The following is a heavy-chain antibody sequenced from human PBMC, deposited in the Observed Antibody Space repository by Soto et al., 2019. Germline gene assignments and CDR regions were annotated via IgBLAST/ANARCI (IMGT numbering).Heavy chain of an antibody. CDR1: GGSISSGDYY. J-gene: IGHJ6*02. D-gene: IGHD6-13*01. CDR2: IYYSGST. V-gene: IGHV4-30-4*01. Sequence: SETLSLTCTVSGGSISSGDYYWSWIRQPPGKGLEWIGYIYYSGSTYYNPSLKSRVTISVDTSKNQFSLKLSSVTAADTAVYYCARDPAAPYDYYGMDVWGQGTTVTVSS. CDR3: ARDPAAPYDYYGMDV.